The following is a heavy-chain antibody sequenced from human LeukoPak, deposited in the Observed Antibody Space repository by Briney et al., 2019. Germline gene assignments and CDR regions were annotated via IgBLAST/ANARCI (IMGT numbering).Heavy chain of an antibody. CDR3: ARRASVTTRYWYFDL. V-gene: IGHV3-11*04. D-gene: IGHD4-17*01. CDR1: GFTFSDYD. CDR2: ISTNDRTI. Sequence: GGSLRLSCAASGFTFSDYDMNWIRQVPGKGLEWVSYISTNDRTIRYADSVKGRFSISRDNANNSLYLQMKSLRAEDTAVYYCARRASVTTRYWYFDLWGRGTLITVSS. J-gene: IGHJ2*01.